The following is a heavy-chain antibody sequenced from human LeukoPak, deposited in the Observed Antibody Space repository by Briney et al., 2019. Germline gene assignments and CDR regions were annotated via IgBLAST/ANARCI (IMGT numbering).Heavy chain of an antibody. CDR3: ARDRTLIRGVATYYFDY. J-gene: IGHJ4*02. CDR1: GYTFTSYY. D-gene: IGHD3-10*01. CDR2: ITPNSGGT. Sequence: ASVKVSCKSSGYTFTSYYMYWVRQAPGQGLEWMGWITPNSGGTNYAQKFQGRVTMTRDTSISTAYMELSSLRSDDTAVYYCARDRTLIRGVATYYFDYWGQGTLVTVSS. V-gene: IGHV1-2*02.